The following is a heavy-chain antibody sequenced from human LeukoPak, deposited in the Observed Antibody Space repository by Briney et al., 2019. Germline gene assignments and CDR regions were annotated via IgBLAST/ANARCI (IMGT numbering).Heavy chain of an antibody. V-gene: IGHV4-59*08. Sequence: SETLSLTCTVSGASTSSHLWNWIRHTPGEGLEWLVRISYSGSTIYNPSLKRRITISVDTSKDQFSLKLSSVTAADTAVYYCARRQTEAAGYADNGNWLDPWGQGTLVTVSP. CDR1: GASTSSHL. CDR3: ARRQTEAAGYADNGNWLDP. J-gene: IGHJ5*02. D-gene: IGHD5-12*01. CDR2: ISYSGST.